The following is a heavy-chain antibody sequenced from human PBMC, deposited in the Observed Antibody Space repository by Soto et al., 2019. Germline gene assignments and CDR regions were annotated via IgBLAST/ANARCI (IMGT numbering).Heavy chain of an antibody. Sequence: EVQLLESGGALLQPGGSLSSSGAAPGFTFGSYPMAWFRQAPGKGREWVSAISGSGGTTYYADSVKGRFTFSRDNSKNTLYLQMNSLRAEDTAVYYCAKTANGWFSAFDIWGQGTMVTVSS. CDR1: GFTFGSYP. CDR3: AKTANGWFSAFDI. V-gene: IGHV3-23*01. CDR2: ISGSGGTT. D-gene: IGHD6-19*01. J-gene: IGHJ3*02.